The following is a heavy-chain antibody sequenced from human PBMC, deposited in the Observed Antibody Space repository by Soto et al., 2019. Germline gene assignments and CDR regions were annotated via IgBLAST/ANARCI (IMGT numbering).Heavy chain of an antibody. D-gene: IGHD6-6*01. Sequence: SENLSLTCTVSGGSISSSSYYWVWIRQPPGKGLEWIGSIYYSGSTYYNPSLKSRVTISVDTSKNQFSLKLSSVTAADTAVYYCARHGLSIAAPGGWFDPWGQGTLVTVSS. CDR2: IYYSGST. CDR3: ARHGLSIAAPGGWFDP. CDR1: GGSISSSSYY. J-gene: IGHJ5*02. V-gene: IGHV4-39*01.